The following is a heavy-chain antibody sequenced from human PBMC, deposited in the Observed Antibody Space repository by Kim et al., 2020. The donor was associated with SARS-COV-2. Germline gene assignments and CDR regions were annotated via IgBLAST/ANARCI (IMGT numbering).Heavy chain of an antibody. D-gene: IGHD3-10*01. Sequence: YAQKCQGRVTITADESTSTAYMELSSLRSEDTAVYYCAREGYGSGSYYTYWGQGTLVTVSS. V-gene: IGHV1-69*01. CDR3: AREGYGSGSYYTY. J-gene: IGHJ4*02.